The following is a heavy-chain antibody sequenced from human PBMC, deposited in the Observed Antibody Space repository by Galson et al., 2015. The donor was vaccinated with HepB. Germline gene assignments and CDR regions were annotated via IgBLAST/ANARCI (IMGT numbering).Heavy chain of an antibody. CDR3: ARDSGSHFFDY. CDR2: ISHDENSK. D-gene: IGHD1-26*01. CDR1: GFTFSNYA. J-gene: IGHJ4*02. V-gene: IGHV3-30-3*01. Sequence: SLRLSCAASGFTFSNYAMHWVRQAPGKGLEWVAVISHDENSKYYTESVKGRFTISRDSSKNTVYQQMNSLRADDTAMYYCARDSGSHFFDYWGQETLVTVSS.